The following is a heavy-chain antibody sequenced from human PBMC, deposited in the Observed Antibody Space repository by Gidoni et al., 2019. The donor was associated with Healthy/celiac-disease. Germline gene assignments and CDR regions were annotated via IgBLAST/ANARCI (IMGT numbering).Heavy chain of an antibody. CDR2: ISGSRCST. CDR1: GFTFRRYA. D-gene: IGHD5-12*01. V-gene: IGHV3-23*01. CDR3: AKGGSGEGIVATPGDY. J-gene: IGHJ4*02. Sequence: EVQMLESGGGLVQPGGSVRLSCAASGFTFRRYAMSWVRRAPGKGLGWVSSISGSRCSTYYADSVKGLFTISRDNSKNPLYLQMNSLRAEDTAVYYCAKGGSGEGIVATPGDYWGQRTLVTVSS.